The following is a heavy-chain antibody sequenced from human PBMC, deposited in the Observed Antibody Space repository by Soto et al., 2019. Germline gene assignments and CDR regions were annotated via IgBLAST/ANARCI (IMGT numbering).Heavy chain of an antibody. CDR2: INPSGGST. V-gene: IGHV1-46*03. CDR3: ASASWDAFDI. D-gene: IGHD6-6*01. J-gene: IGHJ3*02. CDR1: GYTFTSYS. Sequence: QVHLVQSGAEVKKPGASVKVSCEASGYTFTSYSLHWVRQAPGHGLEWMGLINPSGGSTTYAQKFQGRGTMTRDTSTSTVYMEVSSLRSEDTAVYYCASASWDAFDIWGQGTMVIVSS.